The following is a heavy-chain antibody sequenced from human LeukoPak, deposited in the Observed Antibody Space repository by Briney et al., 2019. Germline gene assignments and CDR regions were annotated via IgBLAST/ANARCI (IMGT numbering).Heavy chain of an antibody. CDR2: ISYDGSNK. CDR1: GYTFRSYA. CDR3: ARGPSIVVVPAAILKDP. D-gene: IGHD2-2*01. V-gene: IGHV3-30*04. Sequence: GGSLRLSCAASGYTFRSYAMYWVRQAPGKGLEWVAVISYDGSNKYYADSVKGRFTISRDNSKNTRYLQMNSLRAEDTAVYYCARGPSIVVVPAAILKDPWGQGTLVTVSS. J-gene: IGHJ5*02.